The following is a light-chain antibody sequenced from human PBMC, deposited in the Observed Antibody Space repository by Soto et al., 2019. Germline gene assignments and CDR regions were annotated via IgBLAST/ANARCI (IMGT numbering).Light chain of an antibody. V-gene: IGKV1-39*01. CDR2: VAS. Sequence: DIQMTQSPSSLSASVGDRVTITCRASRYIRTALSWYQHRPGQAPKVLICVASSLQSGVPSRFSGSGYGTDFTLTISSLQPEDFATYYCQQSHSIPWTFGQGTKVDIK. CDR1: RYIRTA. CDR3: QQSHSIPWT. J-gene: IGKJ1*01.